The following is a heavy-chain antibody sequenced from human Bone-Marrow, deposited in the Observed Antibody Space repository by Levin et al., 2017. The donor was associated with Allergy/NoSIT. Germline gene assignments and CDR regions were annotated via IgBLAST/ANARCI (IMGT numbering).Heavy chain of an antibody. Sequence: GGSLRLSCAASRFIFNIYGMHWVRQAPGKGLEWVSFISYDGSQKYYADSVKGRFTISRDNSQTTLYLQMDSLRTDDSAVYYCAKSGFDSYFYMDVWGRGTTVTVSS. V-gene: IGHV3-30*18. CDR1: RFIFNIYG. CDR2: ISYDGSQK. J-gene: IGHJ6*03. D-gene: IGHD5-12*01. CDR3: AKSGFDSYFYMDV.